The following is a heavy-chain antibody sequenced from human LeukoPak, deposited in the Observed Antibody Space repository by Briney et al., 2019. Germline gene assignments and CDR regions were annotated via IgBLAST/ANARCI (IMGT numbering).Heavy chain of an antibody. CDR2: ISGSGNYA. CDR1: GFTFSSSG. CDR3: AKDMVLSGYYYIGSFEN. V-gene: IGHV3-23*01. Sequence: GGSLRLSCAASGFTFSSSGMSWVRQAPGKGLDWVSVISGSGNYAYYADSVKGRFTISRDNSKNTLYLQMNSLGAEDTAVYYCAKDMVLSGYYYIGSFENWGQGTLVTVSS. J-gene: IGHJ4*02. D-gene: IGHD3-22*01.